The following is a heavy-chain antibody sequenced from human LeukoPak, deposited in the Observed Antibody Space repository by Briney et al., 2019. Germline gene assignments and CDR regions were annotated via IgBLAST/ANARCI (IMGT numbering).Heavy chain of an antibody. CDR2: IYTSGST. V-gene: IGHV4-61*02. Sequence: PSETLSLTCTVSGGSISSGSYYWSWIRQPAGKGLEWIGRIYTSGSTNYNPSLKSRATISVDTSKNQFSLKLSSVTAADTAVYYCARHRTGSYPVGFDPWGQGTLDTVSS. D-gene: IGHD1-26*01. CDR3: ARHRTGSYPVGFDP. J-gene: IGHJ5*02. CDR1: GGSISSGSYY.